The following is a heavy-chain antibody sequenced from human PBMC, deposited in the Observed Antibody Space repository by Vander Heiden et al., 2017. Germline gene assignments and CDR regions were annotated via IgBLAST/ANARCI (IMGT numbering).Heavy chain of an antibody. D-gene: IGHD2-21*02. CDR2: IRSKAYGGTT. CDR3: TVVTAIRPMDY. CDR1: GLTFGDYA. V-gene: IGHV3-49*05. Sequence: EVQLVESAGGLVKPGRSLSLPCTASGLTFGDYAMSWFRQAPGKGLEWVGFIRSKAYGGTTEYAASVKGRFTISRDDSKSIAYLQMNSLKTEDTAVYYCTVVTAIRPMDYWGQGTLVTVSS. J-gene: IGHJ4*02.